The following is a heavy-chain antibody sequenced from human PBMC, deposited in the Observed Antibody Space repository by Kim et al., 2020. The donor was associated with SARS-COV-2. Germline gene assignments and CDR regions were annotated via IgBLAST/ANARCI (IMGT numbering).Heavy chain of an antibody. CDR2: ISYDGSNK. CDR1: GFTFSSYG. J-gene: IGHJ4*02. CDR3: AKVPVPYSSGWYSPFGY. D-gene: IGHD6-19*01. Sequence: GGSLRLSCAASGFTFSSYGMHWVRQAPGKGLEWVAVISYDGSNKYYADSVKGRFTISRDNSKNTLYLQMNSLRAEDTAVYYCAKVPVPYSSGWYSPFGYRGPGTLFTVSS. V-gene: IGHV3-30*18.